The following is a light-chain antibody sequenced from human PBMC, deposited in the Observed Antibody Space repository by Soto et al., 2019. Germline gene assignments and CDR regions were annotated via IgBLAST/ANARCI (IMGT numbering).Light chain of an antibody. Sequence: QAVVTQPPSVSGAPGQRVTISCTGSSSNIGAGYDVHWYQQFPGTAPKLLIYGNNNRPSGVPDRFSGSKCGTSASLAITGLQAEDEADYYCQSYDSSLSGVFGSGTKVTVL. CDR1: SSNIGAGYD. CDR2: GNN. J-gene: IGLJ1*01. V-gene: IGLV1-40*01. CDR3: QSYDSSLSGV.